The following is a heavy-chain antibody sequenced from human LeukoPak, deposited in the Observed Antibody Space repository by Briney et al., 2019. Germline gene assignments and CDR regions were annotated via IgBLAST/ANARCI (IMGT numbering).Heavy chain of an antibody. D-gene: IGHD6-13*01. CDR1: GGSFSGNY. CDR2: INHSGST. CDR3: ARAYNSSWVYYFDY. V-gene: IGHV4-34*01. J-gene: IGHJ4*02. Sequence: PSETLSLTCAVYGGSFSGNYWSWIRHPPGEGQEWIWEINHSGSTNYNPSLKSRVTISVDTSKNQFSLKLSSVTAADTAVYYCARAYNSSWVYYFDYRVQGTLVTVSS.